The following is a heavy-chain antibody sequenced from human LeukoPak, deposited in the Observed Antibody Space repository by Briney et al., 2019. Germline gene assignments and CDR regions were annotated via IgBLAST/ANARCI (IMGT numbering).Heavy chain of an antibody. Sequence: PGGSLRLSCAASGFTFSSYATHWVRQAPGKGLEYVSAISSNGGSTYYANSVKGRFTISRDNSKNTLYLQMGSLRAEDTAVYYCARGETYCGGDCYGYWGQGTLVTVSS. CDR2: ISSNGGST. J-gene: IGHJ4*02. D-gene: IGHD2-21*01. CDR3: ARGETYCGGDCYGY. V-gene: IGHV3-64*01. CDR1: GFTFSSYA.